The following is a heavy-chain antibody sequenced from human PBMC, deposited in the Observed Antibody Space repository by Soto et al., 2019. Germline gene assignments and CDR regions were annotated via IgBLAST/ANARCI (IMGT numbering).Heavy chain of an antibody. V-gene: IGHV3-21*01. CDR3: ATGYYDSSGYYFDY. CDR2: ISSRSSDI. CDR1: GFTFSRYN. Sequence: EVQLVESGGALVKPGGSLRLSCAASGFTFSRYNMNWVRQAPEKGLEWVSSISSRSSDIYYADSVKGRFTISRDNDKNSLSLQMNNLRAEDTAVYYCATGYYDSSGYYFDYWGQGTLVTVSS. J-gene: IGHJ4*02. D-gene: IGHD3-22*01.